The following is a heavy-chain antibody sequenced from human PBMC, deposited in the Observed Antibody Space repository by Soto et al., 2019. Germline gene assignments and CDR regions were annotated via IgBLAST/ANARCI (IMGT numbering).Heavy chain of an antibody. CDR1: GGSISSGGYY. Sequence: PSETLSLTCTVSGGSISSGGYYWSWSRQHPGKGLEWIGYIYYSGSTYYNGSLKSRVTISVDTSKNQFSLKLSSVTAADTAVYYCARDSNSLNFAFDIWGQGTMVTVSS. J-gene: IGHJ3*02. CDR2: IYYSGST. D-gene: IGHD6-13*01. CDR3: ARDSNSLNFAFDI. V-gene: IGHV4-31*03.